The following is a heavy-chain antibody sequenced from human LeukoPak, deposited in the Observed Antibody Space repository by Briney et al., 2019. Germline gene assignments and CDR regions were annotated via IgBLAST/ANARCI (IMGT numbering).Heavy chain of an antibody. V-gene: IGHV3-74*01. Sequence: GGSLRLSCAASGFTFSSYWMHWVRQAPGKGLVRVSRINSDGSSTSYADSVKGRFTISRDNAKNTLYLQMNSLRAEDTAVYYCARVSLAVAGYDYWGQGTLVTVSS. CDR1: GFTFSSYW. CDR2: INSDGSST. CDR3: ARVSLAVAGYDY. D-gene: IGHD6-19*01. J-gene: IGHJ4*02.